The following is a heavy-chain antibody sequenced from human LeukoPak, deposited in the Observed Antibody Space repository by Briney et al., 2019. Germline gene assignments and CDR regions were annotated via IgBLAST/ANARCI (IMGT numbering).Heavy chain of an antibody. J-gene: IGHJ4*02. CDR3: ARERRARFTGYSGPDY. CDR2: INPNSGGT. CDR1: GYTFTGYY. Sequence: ASVKVSCKASGYTFTGYYMHWVRQAPGQGLEWMGCINPNSGGTNYAQKFQGRVTMTRDTSISTAYMELSSLRSEDTAVYYCARERRARFTGYSGPDYWGQGTLVTVSS. V-gene: IGHV1-2*02. D-gene: IGHD3-9*01.